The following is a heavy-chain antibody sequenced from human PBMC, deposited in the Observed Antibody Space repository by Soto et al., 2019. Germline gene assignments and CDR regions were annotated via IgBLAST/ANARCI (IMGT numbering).Heavy chain of an antibody. CDR2: ISAYNGNT. CDR1: GYTFTSYG. D-gene: IGHD5-18*01. CDR3: AREGYSFRFREHWYRIDY. V-gene: IGHV1-18*01. Sequence: QIQLVQSGAEVKKPGASVKVSCKASGYTFTSYGISWVRQAPGQGLEWMGWISAYNGNTNYAQNLQGRVTMTTDTSTSAAYMELRSLRSDDTAVYYCAREGYSFRFREHWYRIDYWGQGTLVTVSS. J-gene: IGHJ4*02.